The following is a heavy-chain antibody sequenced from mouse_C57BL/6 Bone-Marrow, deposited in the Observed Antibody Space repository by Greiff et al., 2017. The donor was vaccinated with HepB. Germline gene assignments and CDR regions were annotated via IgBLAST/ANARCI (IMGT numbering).Heavy chain of an antibody. CDR1: GFNIKDYY. Sequence: EVKLMESGAELVKPGASVKLSCTASGFNIKDYYMHWVKQRTEQGLEWIGRIDPEDGETKYAQKFQGKATITADTSSNTAYLQLSSLTSEDTAVYYCAREGYYYGSSDYWGQGTTLTVSS. V-gene: IGHV14-2*01. D-gene: IGHD1-1*01. CDR3: AREGYYYGSSDY. J-gene: IGHJ2*01. CDR2: IDPEDGET.